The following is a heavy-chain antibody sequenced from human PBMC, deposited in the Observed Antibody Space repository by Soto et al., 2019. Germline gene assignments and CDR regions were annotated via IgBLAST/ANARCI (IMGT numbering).Heavy chain of an antibody. D-gene: IGHD2-2*01. V-gene: IGHV4-39*01. J-gene: IGHJ6*02. CDR3: VRLPGYCSGTSCYGYYVMYV. CDR1: GVSISSSNYY. Sequence: PSETLSLACTVSGVSISSSNYYWGWIPHPPGKGLEWIGSINYSGNTYYNPSLNSRVTIFVDTSKSQFSMKLSSVTAADTAVYFCVRLPGYCSGTSCYGYYVMYVWGQGTTVTVS. CDR2: INYSGNT.